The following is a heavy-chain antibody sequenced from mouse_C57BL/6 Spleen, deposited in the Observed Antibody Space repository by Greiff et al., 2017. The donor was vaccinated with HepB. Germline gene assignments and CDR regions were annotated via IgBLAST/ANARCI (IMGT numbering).Heavy chain of an antibody. Sequence: QVQLKQSGAELVKPGASVKLSCKASGYTFTSYWMQWVKQRPGQGLEWIGEIDPSDSYTNYNQKFKGKATLTVDTSSSTAYMQLSSLTSEDSAVYYCARFGTSYYFDYWGQGTTLTVSS. CDR1: GYTFTSYW. CDR3: ARFGTSYYFDY. CDR2: IDPSDSYT. J-gene: IGHJ2*01. V-gene: IGHV1-50*01. D-gene: IGHD4-1*01.